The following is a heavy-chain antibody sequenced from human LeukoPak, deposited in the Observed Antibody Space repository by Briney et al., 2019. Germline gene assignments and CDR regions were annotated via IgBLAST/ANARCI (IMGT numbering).Heavy chain of an antibody. Sequence: GESLKISCKASGYRFTTDYIGWVRQMPGKGLEWMGIIYPDDSETNYSPSFQGQVSMSVDRSITTAYLQWSSLKASDTAIYYCARQAYGSHFDAFDIWGQGTMVTVSS. CDR2: IYPDDSET. V-gene: IGHV5-51*01. D-gene: IGHD3-22*01. CDR3: ARQAYGSHFDAFDI. CDR1: GYRFTTDY. J-gene: IGHJ3*02.